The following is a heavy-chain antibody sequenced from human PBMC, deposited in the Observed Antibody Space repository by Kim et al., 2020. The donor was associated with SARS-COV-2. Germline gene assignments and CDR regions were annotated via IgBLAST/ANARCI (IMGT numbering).Heavy chain of an antibody. CDR1: GGSCSGYY. CDR2: INHSGST. D-gene: IGHD3-10*01. Sequence: SETLSLTCAVYGGSCSGYYWSWIRQPPGKGLEWIGEINHSGSTNYNPSLKSRVTISVDTSKNQFSLKLSSVTAADTAVYYCAKLVRRITMVRGVYYFDY. J-gene: IGHJ4*01. CDR3: AKLVRRITMVRGVYYFDY. V-gene: IGHV4-34*01.